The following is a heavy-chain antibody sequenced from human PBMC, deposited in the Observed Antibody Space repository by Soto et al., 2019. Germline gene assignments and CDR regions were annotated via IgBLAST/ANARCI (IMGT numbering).Heavy chain of an antibody. J-gene: IGHJ4*02. CDR2: ISGSGANT. Sequence: HPGGSLRLSCAASGFTFSSYAMSWVRQAPGKGLEWVSAISGSGANTYYADSVKGRFTISRDNSKNTLYLQMSSLRAEDSAMYYCVRERSGYSYADSWGQGTLVTVSS. D-gene: IGHD5-18*01. CDR3: VRERSGYSYADS. V-gene: IGHV3-23*01. CDR1: GFTFSSYA.